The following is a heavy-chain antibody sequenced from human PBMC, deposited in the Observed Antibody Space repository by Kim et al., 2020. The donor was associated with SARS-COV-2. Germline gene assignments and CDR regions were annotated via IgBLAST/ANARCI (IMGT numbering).Heavy chain of an antibody. V-gene: IGHV4-34*01. Sequence: SETLSLTCAVYGGSFSGYYWSWIRQPPGKGLEWIGEINHSGSTNYNPSLKSRVTISVDTSKNQFSLKLSSVTAADTAVYYCARGAAIAVAASPGDYYYGMDVWGQGTTVTVSS. CDR1: GGSFSGYY. J-gene: IGHJ6*02. CDR3: ARGAAIAVAASPGDYYYGMDV. D-gene: IGHD6-19*01. CDR2: INHSGST.